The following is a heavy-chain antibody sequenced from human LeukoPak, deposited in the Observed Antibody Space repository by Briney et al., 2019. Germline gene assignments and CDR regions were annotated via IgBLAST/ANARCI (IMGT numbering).Heavy chain of an antibody. D-gene: IGHD3-22*01. CDR2: IYYSGST. Sequence: KTSETLSLTCAVYGGSFSGYYWSWIRQPPGKGLEWIGYIYYSGSTNCNPSLKSRVTISVDTSKNQFSLKLSSVTAADTAVYYCARSGWTMRPFDIWGQGTMVTVSS. CDR3: ARSGWTMRPFDI. V-gene: IGHV4-59*01. CDR1: GGSFSGYY. J-gene: IGHJ3*02.